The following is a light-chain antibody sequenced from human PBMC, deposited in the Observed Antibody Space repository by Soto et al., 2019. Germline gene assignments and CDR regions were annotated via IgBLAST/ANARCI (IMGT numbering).Light chain of an antibody. CDR1: QSISSSS. J-gene: IGKJ1*01. V-gene: IGKV3-20*01. Sequence: EIVLTQSPGTLSLSPGERATLSCRASQSISSSSLAWYQQKPGQAPRLLIYGASSRATDIPDRFSGSGSGTDFTLTISRLEPEEFAVYYCQQYGTSPPWTFGQGTKVETK. CDR2: GAS. CDR3: QQYGTSPPWT.